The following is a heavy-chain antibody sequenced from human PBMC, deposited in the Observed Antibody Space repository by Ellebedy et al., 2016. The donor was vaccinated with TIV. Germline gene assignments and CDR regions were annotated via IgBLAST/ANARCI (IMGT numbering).Heavy chain of an antibody. CDR2: ISPYNDNT. CDR3: ARGRNGSLTD. D-gene: IGHD1-26*01. J-gene: IGHJ4*02. V-gene: IGHV1-18*04. CDR1: GYIFSTFG. Sequence: AASVKVSCKASGYIFSTFGITWVRQAPGQGLEWMGWISPYNDNTISAQKLQGRVTMTTNTSTTTAYLELRSLESDDTAVYYCARGRNGSLTDWGQGTLVTVSS.